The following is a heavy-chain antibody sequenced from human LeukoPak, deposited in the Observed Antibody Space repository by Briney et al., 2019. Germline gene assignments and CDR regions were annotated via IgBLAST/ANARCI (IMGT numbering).Heavy chain of an antibody. CDR1: GYTFTGYY. D-gene: IGHD2-21*01. CDR2: INPNSGGT. Sequence: ASVTVSRKASGYTFTGYYMHWVRQAPGQGLEWMGWINPNSGGTNYAQKFQGRVTMTRDTSISTAYMELSRLRSDDTAVYYCALFDYPPRGYYFDYWGQGTLVTVSS. J-gene: IGHJ4*02. V-gene: IGHV1-2*02. CDR3: ALFDYPPRGYYFDY.